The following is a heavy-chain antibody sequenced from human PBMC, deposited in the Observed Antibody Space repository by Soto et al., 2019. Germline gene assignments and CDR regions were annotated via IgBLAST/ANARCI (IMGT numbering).Heavy chain of an antibody. Sequence: QVQLQQWGAGLLKPSETLSLNCAVNGGSLSGYYWSWIRQPPGKGLEWIGEIKDGGRTNYSPSLQSRAAISSDTSNSQDPGGPHSVTAAEPDDYSGARGQEGEGATHWGQGTLVTVS. V-gene: IGHV4-34*01. CDR3: ARGQEGEGATH. J-gene: IGHJ4*02. CDR1: GGSLSGYY. CDR2: IKDGGRT. D-gene: IGHD5-12*01.